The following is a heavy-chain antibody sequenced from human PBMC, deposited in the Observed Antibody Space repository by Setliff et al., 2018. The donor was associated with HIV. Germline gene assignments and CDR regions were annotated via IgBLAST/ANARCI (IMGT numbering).Heavy chain of an antibody. D-gene: IGHD3-16*02. Sequence: PGESLKISCKGFGYYFPNSWNVWVRQMPGKGLEWMGVIYPGDSDTMYSPVFEGQVTISVDTSINTAYLQWNSLKASDSGIYYCAKSSGSYPLGFDPWGQGTLVTVSS. CDR3: AKSSGSYPLGFDP. V-gene: IGHV5-51*01. J-gene: IGHJ5*02. CDR1: GYYFPNSW. CDR2: IYPGDSDT.